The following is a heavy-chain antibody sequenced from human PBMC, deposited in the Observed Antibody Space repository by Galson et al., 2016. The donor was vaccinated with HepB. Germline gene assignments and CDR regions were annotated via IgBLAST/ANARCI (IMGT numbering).Heavy chain of an antibody. V-gene: IGHV2-5*01. D-gene: IGHD2-21*01. Sequence: PALVKPTQTLTLTCTFSGYSLSTSGVGVDWIRQPPGKALEWLGLIYWNDDKRYSPSLKSRLTITKDTSKNQVVLKMTNMDPVDTATYYCAHSLTKSWDLYGDGLEYWGQGTLVTVSS. CDR1: GYSLSTSGVG. CDR2: IYWNDDK. J-gene: IGHJ4*02. CDR3: AHSLTKSWDLYGDGLEY.